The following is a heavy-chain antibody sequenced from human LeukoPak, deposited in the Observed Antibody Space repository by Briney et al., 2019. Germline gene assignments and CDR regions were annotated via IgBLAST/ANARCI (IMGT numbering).Heavy chain of an antibody. V-gene: IGHV3-21*01. CDR2: ISSSSYI. CDR1: GFTFSSYG. J-gene: IGHJ3*02. Sequence: KPGGSLRLSCAASGFTFSSYGMSWVRQAPGKGLEWVSSISSSSYIYYADSVKGRFTISRDNAKNSLYLQMNSLRAEDTAVYYCARDLITMIVVVRGAFDIWGQGTMVTVSS. D-gene: IGHD3-22*01. CDR3: ARDLITMIVVVRGAFDI.